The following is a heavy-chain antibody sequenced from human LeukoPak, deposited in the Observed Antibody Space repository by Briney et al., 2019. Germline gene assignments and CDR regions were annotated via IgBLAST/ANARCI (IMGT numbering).Heavy chain of an antibody. CDR2: IYYSGST. V-gene: IGHV4-59*01. CDR3: ARERYDILTGYYPFDY. CDR1: GGSISSYY. D-gene: IGHD3-9*01. J-gene: IGHJ4*02. Sequence: SETLSLTCTVSGGSISSYYWSWIRQPPGKGLEWIGYIYYSGSTNYNPSLKSRVTISVDTSKNQFSLKLSSVTAADTAVYYCARERYDILTGYYPFDYWGQGTLVTVSS.